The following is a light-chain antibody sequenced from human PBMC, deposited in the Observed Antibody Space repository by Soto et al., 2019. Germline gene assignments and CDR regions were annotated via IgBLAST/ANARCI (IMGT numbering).Light chain of an antibody. Sequence: EILLTQSPATLSVSPGERATLSCRASQSVSSNLAWYQQKPGQAPRLLIYDASNRATGTPARFSGSGSGTDFTLTISRLEPEDFAVYYCQQYGSSPLTFGGGTKVDI. CDR2: DAS. CDR3: QQYGSSPLT. J-gene: IGKJ4*01. V-gene: IGKV3-20*01. CDR1: QSVSSN.